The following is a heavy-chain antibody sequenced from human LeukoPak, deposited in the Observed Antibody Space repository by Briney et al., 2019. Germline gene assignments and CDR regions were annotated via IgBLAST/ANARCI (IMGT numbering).Heavy chain of an antibody. D-gene: IGHD3-3*01. V-gene: IGHV3-23*01. J-gene: IGHJ4*02. CDR3: VKEEWLGKMNYFDY. CDR1: GFTFISYA. Sequence: GGSLRLSCAASGFTFISYAMSWVRQAPGKGLEWVSTILGSGCDGCTYYVDSVKGRFTISRDNSKNTLYLQMNSLRAEDTAVYYCVKEEWLGKMNYFDYWGQGTLVTVSS. CDR2: ILGSGCDGCT.